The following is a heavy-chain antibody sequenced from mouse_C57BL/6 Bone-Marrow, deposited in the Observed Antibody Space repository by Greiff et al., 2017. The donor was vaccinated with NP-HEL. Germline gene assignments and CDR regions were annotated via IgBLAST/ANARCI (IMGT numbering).Heavy chain of an antibody. CDR2: ISDGGSYT. CDR1: GFTFSSYA. V-gene: IGHV5-4*01. D-gene: IGHD2-5*01. Sequence: EVKVVESGGGLVKPGGSLKLSCAASGFTFSSYAMSWVRQTPEKRLEWVATISDGGSYTYYPDNVKGRFTISRDNAKNNLYLQMSHLKSEDTAMYYCARDRHYSNFYWYFDVWGTGTTVTVSS. J-gene: IGHJ1*03. CDR3: ARDRHYSNFYWYFDV.